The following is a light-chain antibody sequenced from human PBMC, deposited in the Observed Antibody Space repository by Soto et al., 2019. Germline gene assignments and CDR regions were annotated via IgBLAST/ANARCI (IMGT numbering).Light chain of an antibody. CDR3: SSYTSTSTHGV. CDR1: SSDVGGYNY. CDR2: EVS. Sequence: QSALTQPASVSGSPGQSITISCTGTSSDVGGYNYVSWYQQHPGKAPKLMIYEVSNRPSGVSNRFSGSKSGNTASLTISWLQAEEEADDYCSSYTSTSTHGVFGGGTKLTVL. V-gene: IGLV2-14*01. J-gene: IGLJ2*01.